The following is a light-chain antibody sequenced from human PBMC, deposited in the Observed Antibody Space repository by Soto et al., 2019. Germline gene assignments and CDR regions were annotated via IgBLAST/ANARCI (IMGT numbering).Light chain of an antibody. CDR2: AAS. J-gene: IGKJ1*01. V-gene: IGKV1-27*01. CDR1: QEINNY. CDR3: QKYTTAPWA. Sequence: DFQMTQSPSSLSASVGDRVIITCRASQEINNYLAWYQQKPGRAPNLLIYAASTLQSGVPSRLSGSGSGTDFTLTISSLQPEDVATYYCQKYTTAPWAFGQGTKVEIK.